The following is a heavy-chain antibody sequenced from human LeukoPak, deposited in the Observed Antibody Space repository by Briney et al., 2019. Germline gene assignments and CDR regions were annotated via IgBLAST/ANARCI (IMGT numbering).Heavy chain of an antibody. CDR3: ASDVGAFDI. J-gene: IGHJ3*02. V-gene: IGHV4-34*01. CDR1: GVSFSGYY. Sequence: SETLSLTCAVYGVSFSGYYWSWIRQPPGKGLEWIGEINHSGSTNYNPSLKSRVTISVDTSKSQFSLKLSSVTAADTAVYYCASDVGAFDIWGQGTMVTVSS. CDR2: INHSGST. D-gene: IGHD3-16*01.